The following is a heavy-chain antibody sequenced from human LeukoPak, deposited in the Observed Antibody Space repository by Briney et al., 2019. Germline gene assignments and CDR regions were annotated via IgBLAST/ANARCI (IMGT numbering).Heavy chain of an antibody. CDR3: ARDWLMMDV. CDR1: GFTFSSYA. Sequence: GRSLRLSCAASGFTFSSYAMHWVRQAPGKGLEWVAVISYDGSNKYYADSVKGRFTISRDNSKNTLYLQMNSLRAEDTAVYYCARDWLMMDVWGQGTTVTVSS. CDR2: ISYDGSNK. D-gene: IGHD5-12*01. V-gene: IGHV3-30-3*01. J-gene: IGHJ6*02.